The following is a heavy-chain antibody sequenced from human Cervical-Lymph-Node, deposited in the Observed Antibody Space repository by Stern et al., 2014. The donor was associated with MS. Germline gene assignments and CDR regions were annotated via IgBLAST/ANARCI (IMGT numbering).Heavy chain of an antibody. CDR3: ARPSTSDDFAF. CDR1: GFRFSDYD. CDR2: ISYTGNTI. J-gene: IGHJ3*01. V-gene: IGHV3-11*01. Sequence: VQLEESGGGLVKAGGSLRLSCTGSGFRFSDYDMSWIRQAPGKGLEWISYISYTGNTIYYADSVKGRFTISRDNAKRSLYVQMNSLRAEDTAVYYCARPSTSDDFAFWGQGTTVTVSS.